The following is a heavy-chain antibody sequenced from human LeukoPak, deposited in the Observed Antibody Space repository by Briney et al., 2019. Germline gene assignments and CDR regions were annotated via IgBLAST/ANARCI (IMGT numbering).Heavy chain of an antibody. D-gene: IGHD4-17*01. J-gene: IGHJ4*02. V-gene: IGHV3-48*01. CDR2: IDRSGSTT. CDR1: GFTFSWFS. Sequence: GGSLRLSCAASGFTFSWFSMNWVRQPPGKGLEWVSYIDRSGSTTYYADSVRGRFTISRDNAKNSLYLQMNSLRAEDTAMYYCASFTVTTREVQSTLVDYWGQGTLVTVSS. CDR3: ASFTVTTREVQSTLVDY.